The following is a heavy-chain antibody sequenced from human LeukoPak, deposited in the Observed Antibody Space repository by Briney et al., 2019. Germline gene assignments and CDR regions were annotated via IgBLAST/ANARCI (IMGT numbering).Heavy chain of an antibody. CDR2: IYYSGTT. CDR3: ARAHGSGGDYFDY. D-gene: IGHD5-12*01. Sequence: KPSQTLSLACTVSGGSISSGAYFWSWIRQHPGKGLEWIGFIYYSGTTYYNPSLKSRLTISKDTSKNHFSLTLSSVTAADTAVYYCARAHGSGGDYFDYWGQGTLVTVSS. CDR1: GGSISSGAYF. J-gene: IGHJ4*02. V-gene: IGHV4-31*03.